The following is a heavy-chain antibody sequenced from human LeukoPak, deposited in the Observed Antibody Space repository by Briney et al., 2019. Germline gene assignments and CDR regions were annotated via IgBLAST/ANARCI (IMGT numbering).Heavy chain of an antibody. V-gene: IGHV3-20*04. CDR2: INWNGGST. CDR1: GFTFDDYG. CDR3: ARSGGFRGSSPIFRGIYYYYYMDV. J-gene: IGHJ6*03. D-gene: IGHD6-13*01. Sequence: GGSLRLSCAASGFTFDDYGMSWVRQAPGKGLEWVSGINWNGGSTGYADSVKGRFTISRDNAKNSLYLQMNSLRAEDTALYYCARSGGFRGSSPIFRGIYYYYYMDVWGKGTTVTVSS.